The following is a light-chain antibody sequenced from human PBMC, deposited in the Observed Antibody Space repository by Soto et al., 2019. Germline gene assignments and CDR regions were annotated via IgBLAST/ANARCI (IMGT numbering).Light chain of an antibody. V-gene: IGKV3-15*01. Sequence: EKVMTQSPATLSVSPGERATLSCRASQSVSSNLAWYQQKPGQAPRLLIYGASTRATGIPARFSGSGYGTELSLTISSLQSEDFAVYYCQQYNNWPPYTFGQGTKLEIK. CDR2: GAS. J-gene: IGKJ2*01. CDR1: QSVSSN. CDR3: QQYNNWPPYT.